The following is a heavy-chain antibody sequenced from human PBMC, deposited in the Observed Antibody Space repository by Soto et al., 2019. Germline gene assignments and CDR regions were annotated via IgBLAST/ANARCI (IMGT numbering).Heavy chain of an antibody. D-gene: IGHD2-2*01. J-gene: IGHJ4*02. CDR3: ARAGDDCSAANCYVIDY. CDR1: GYTFTSYA. CDR2: INTGKGNT. V-gene: IGHV1-3*04. Sequence: QFQLVQSGAEVKKPGASVKVSCKASGYTFTSYAMHWVRQAPGQRLEWMGWINTGKGNTKYSQKFQGRVTITRDTSASTAYMERSSLRSEDTAMYYCARAGDDCSAANCYVIDYWGQGTLVTVSS.